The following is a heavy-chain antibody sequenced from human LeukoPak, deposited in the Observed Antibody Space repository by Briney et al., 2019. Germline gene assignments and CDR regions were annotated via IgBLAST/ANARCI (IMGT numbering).Heavy chain of an antibody. D-gene: IGHD6-13*01. V-gene: IGHV1-69*05. Sequence: SVKVSCKASGGTFSSYAISWVRQAPGQGLEWMGGIIPIFGTANYAQKLQGRVTMTTDTSTSTAYMELRSLRSDDTAVYYCARGMEAAAGRSDYWGQGTLVTVSS. CDR3: ARGMEAAAGRSDY. CDR2: IIPIFGTA. CDR1: GGTFSSYA. J-gene: IGHJ4*02.